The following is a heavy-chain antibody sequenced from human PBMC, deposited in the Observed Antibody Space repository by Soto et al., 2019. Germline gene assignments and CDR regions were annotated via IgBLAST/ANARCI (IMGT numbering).Heavy chain of an antibody. D-gene: IGHD3-16*02. J-gene: IGHJ6*02. CDR3: ARDYAEGEKAAGVIGYGMAV. CDR1: GYTFTSYY. V-gene: IGHV1-46*01. CDR2: INPSGGST. Sequence: EASVKVSCKASGYTFTSYYMHWVRQAPGQGLEWMGIINPSGGSTSYAQKFQGRVTMTRDTSTSTVYMELSSLRSEDTAVYYCARDYAEGEKAAGVIGYGMAVWGQGTTVTVSS.